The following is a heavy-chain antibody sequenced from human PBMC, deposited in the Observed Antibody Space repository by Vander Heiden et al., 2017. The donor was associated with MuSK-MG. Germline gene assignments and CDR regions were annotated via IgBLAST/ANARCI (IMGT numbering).Heavy chain of an antibody. D-gene: IGHD2-21*02. V-gene: IGHV4-39*07. CDR2: AYFIGST. CDR3: VASTVEVETAALDFDF. Sequence: QLQLRESGPGLVKPSDNLSLTCSVSGGSISSHVHYWGWIRQPPGKGLEWIGSAYFIGSTYYNPSLKSRVTISVDRSKNQFSLGVTSVTAADTATYYGVASTVEVETAALDFDFWGQGTRVTVS. CDR1: GGSISSHVHY. J-gene: IGHJ4*02.